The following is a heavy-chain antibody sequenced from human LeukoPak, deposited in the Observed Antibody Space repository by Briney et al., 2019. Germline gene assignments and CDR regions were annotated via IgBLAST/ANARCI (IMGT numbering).Heavy chain of an antibody. CDR2: MNPNSGNT. J-gene: IGHJ4*02. CDR3: ARAYGDYVGPHFDY. CDR1: GGTFSSYA. V-gene: IGHV1-8*02. D-gene: IGHD4-17*01. Sequence: ASVKVSCKASGGTFSSYAISGVRQATGQGREWMGWMNPNSGNTGYAQKFQGRVTMTRNTSISTAYMELSSLRSEDTAVYYRARAYGDYVGPHFDYWGQGTLVTVSS.